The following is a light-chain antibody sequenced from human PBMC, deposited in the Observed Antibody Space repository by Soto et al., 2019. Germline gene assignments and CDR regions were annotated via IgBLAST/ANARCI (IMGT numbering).Light chain of an antibody. CDR1: QSISSW. CDR2: DAS. CDR3: QQSYSTRVT. Sequence: DIQMTQSPSTLSASVVDRVTITCLASQSISSWLAWYQQKPGKAPKLLIYDASSLQSGVPSRFSGSGSGTDFTLTISSLQPEDFATYYCQQSYSTRVTFGQGTRLEIK. J-gene: IGKJ5*01. V-gene: IGKV1-39*01.